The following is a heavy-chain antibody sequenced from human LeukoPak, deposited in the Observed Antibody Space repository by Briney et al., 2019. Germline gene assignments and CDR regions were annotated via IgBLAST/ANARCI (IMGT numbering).Heavy chain of an antibody. V-gene: IGHV3-23*01. Sequence: GGSLRLSCAASGFTFSSHALSWVRQAPGKGLEWISSISGGGGSTYYADSVKGRFTISRDNSKNTLYLQMDSLRAEDTALYYCAKGWKSKGFDPWGQGALVTVSS. J-gene: IGHJ5*02. CDR2: ISGGGGST. CDR3: AKGWKSKGFDP. CDR1: GFTFSSHA. D-gene: IGHD1-1*01.